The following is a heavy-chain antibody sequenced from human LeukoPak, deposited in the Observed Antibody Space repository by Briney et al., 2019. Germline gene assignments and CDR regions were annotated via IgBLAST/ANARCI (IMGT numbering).Heavy chain of an antibody. CDR1: GFTFNNYS. D-gene: IGHD2-2*01. Sequence: GGSLRLSCAASGFTFNNYSMSWVRQAPGKGLEWVSAISASGGTTYYADSVKGPFTISRDNSENTLFMQMNSLRAEDTAVYYCAKEPREYCSSTSCPNWFDSWGQGTLVTVSS. V-gene: IGHV3-23*01. CDR2: ISASGGTT. CDR3: AKEPREYCSSTSCPNWFDS. J-gene: IGHJ5*01.